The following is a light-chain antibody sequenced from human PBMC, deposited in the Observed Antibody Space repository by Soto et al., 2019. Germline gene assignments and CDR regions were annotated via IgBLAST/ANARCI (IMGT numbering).Light chain of an antibody. CDR3: QVWDPGLDHRGV. CDR1: NIGSKS. V-gene: IGLV3-21*02. Sequence: SYELAQAPSVSVAPGQTARITCGGDNIGSKSEHWYQQKPGQAPVLVIYDDSDRPSGIPERFSGSNSGTTATLTISRVEAGDEADFYCQVWDPGLDHRGVFGVATQLTVL. J-gene: IGLJ3*02. CDR2: DDS.